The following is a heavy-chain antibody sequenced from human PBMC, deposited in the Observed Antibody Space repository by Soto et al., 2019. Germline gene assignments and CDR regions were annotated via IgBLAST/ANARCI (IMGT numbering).Heavy chain of an antibody. D-gene: IGHD6-6*01. CDR1: GGSISSGDYY. Sequence: SETLSLTCTVSGGSISSGDYYWSWIRQPPGKDLEWIGYIYYSGSTYYNPSLKSRVTISVDTSKNQFSLKLSSVTAADTAVYYCARDRTEYSSSSDWFDPWGKGPLVTVSS. CDR2: IYYSGST. J-gene: IGHJ5*02. V-gene: IGHV4-30-4*01. CDR3: ARDRTEYSSSSDWFDP.